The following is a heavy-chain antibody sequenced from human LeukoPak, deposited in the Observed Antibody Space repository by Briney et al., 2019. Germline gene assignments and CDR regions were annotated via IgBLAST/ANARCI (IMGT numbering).Heavy chain of an antibody. CDR3: AKYVSGGEYGGMWYYYGMDV. D-gene: IGHD4-23*01. Sequence: ASVKVSCKASGYTFTGHYMHWVRQAPGQGLEWMGRINPNSGGTNYAQKFQGRVTMTRDTSISTAYVELSRLRSDDTAVYYCAKYVSGGEYGGMWYYYGMDVWGQGTTVTVSS. J-gene: IGHJ6*02. CDR1: GYTFTGHY. V-gene: IGHV1-2*06. CDR2: INPNSGGT.